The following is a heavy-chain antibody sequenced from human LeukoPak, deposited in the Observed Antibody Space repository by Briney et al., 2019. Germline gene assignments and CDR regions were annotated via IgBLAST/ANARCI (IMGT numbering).Heavy chain of an antibody. CDR1: GFTFITYW. V-gene: IGHV3-74*01. J-gene: IGHJ4*02. CDR2: VNGDGSDS. CDR3: AGDRWGSSMAY. D-gene: IGHD3-16*01. Sequence: PGGSLTLSCVATGFTFITYWMHGVRQVAWKGLVWVSRVNGDGSDSNYADSVKGRFTISRDNAKNTLSLQMSSLRVEDTAVYYCAGDRWGSSMAYWGQGSLVSVCS.